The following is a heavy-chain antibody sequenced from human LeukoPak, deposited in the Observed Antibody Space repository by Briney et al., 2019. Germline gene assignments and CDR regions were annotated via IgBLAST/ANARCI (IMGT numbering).Heavy chain of an antibody. V-gene: IGHV3-21*01. CDR3: ARDLPFYYDSSGHNWFDP. CDR2: ISSSSSYI. CDR1: GFTFSSYE. Sequence: GGSLRLSCAASGFTFSSYEMNWVRQAPGKGLEWVSSISSSSSYIYYADSVKGRFTISRDNAKNSLYLQMNSLRAEDTAVYYCARDLPFYYDSSGHNWFDPWGQGTLVTVSS. D-gene: IGHD3-22*01. J-gene: IGHJ5*02.